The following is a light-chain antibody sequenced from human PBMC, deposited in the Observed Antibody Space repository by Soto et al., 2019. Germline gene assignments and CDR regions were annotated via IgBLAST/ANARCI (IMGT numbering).Light chain of an antibody. CDR1: QSISSW. CDR3: QQYNSYSST. CDR2: KAA. Sequence: DIQMTQSPSTLSASVGDRVTITCRASQSISSWLAWYQQKPVKAPKLLIYKAASLESGVPSRFSGSGSGTEFTLTIISLQPDDFATYYCQQYNSYSSTFGQGTRLEI. V-gene: IGKV1-5*03. J-gene: IGKJ5*01.